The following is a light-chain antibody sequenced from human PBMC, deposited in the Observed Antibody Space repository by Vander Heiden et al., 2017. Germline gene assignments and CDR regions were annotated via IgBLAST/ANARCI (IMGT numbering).Light chain of an antibody. Sequence: DIQMTQSPSTLSASVGDRITITCRASQSIGTWLAWYHQKPGKAPKFLNYKASNLQSGVPSRFSGSGCGTEFTRTISSLQPDDFGTYYCQQYNTYPTFGQGTKVEI. V-gene: IGKV1-5*03. CDR1: QSIGTW. J-gene: IGKJ1*01. CDR2: KAS. CDR3: QQYNTYPT.